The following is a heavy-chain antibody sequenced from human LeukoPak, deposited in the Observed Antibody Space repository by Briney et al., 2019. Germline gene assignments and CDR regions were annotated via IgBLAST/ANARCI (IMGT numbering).Heavy chain of an antibody. CDR1: GGSISSYY. Sequence: SETLSLTCTVSGGSISSYYLSWIRQPPGKGLEWIGYIYYSGSTNYNPSLKSRVTISVDTSKNQSSLQLSSVTAADTAVYYCARHRPYSSSWYRSIQFDYWGQGTLVTVSS. CDR2: IYYSGST. V-gene: IGHV4-59*08. CDR3: ARHRPYSSSWYRSIQFDY. D-gene: IGHD6-13*01. J-gene: IGHJ4*02.